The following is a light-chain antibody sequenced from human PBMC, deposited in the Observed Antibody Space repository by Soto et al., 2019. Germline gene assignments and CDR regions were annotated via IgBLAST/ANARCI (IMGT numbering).Light chain of an antibody. V-gene: IGKV3-15*01. J-gene: IGKJ2*01. CDR3: QQYQQWPFYT. Sequence: IVLTQSPDTLSLSPGERATLSCRASQSVSSNYLAWYQHKPGQGPRLLLYGASTRASGIPARFSGSGSGTEFTLTISSLQPEDFAVYYCQQYQQWPFYTFGQGTKVDIK. CDR1: QSVSSN. CDR2: GAS.